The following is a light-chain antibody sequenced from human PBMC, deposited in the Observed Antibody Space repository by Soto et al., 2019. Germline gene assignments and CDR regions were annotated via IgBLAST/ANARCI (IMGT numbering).Light chain of an antibody. CDR2: EVT. J-gene: IGLJ2*01. CDR3: SSYSGAYTLVV. V-gene: IGLV2-8*01. Sequence: QSALTQPPSASGSPGRSVTISCTGTSSDVGAYNYVSWYQQHPGKAPRLVIYEVTKRPSGVPERFSGSKSGNTASLTVSALQADDEADYYCSSYSGAYTLVVFGGGTKLTVL. CDR1: SSDVGAYNY.